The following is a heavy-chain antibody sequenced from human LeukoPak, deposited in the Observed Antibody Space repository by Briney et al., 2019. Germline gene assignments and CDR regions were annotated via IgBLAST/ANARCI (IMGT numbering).Heavy chain of an antibody. V-gene: IGHV3-74*01. CDR1: GLTFSGYW. CDR2: IDNDGHGI. CDR3: AAGGVWDPSFGVVTHIDA. D-gene: IGHD3-3*01. Sequence: GGSLRLSCVTSGLTFSGYWMHWVRQGPEKGLELVSRIDNDGHGIINADSVKGRFTTSGENVKNTLYLQMNSLRVEDTAVYYCAAGGVWDPSFGVVTHIDAWGKGTAVVVS. J-gene: IGHJ6*03.